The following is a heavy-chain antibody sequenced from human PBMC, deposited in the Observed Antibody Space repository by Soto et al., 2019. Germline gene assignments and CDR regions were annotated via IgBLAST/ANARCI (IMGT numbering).Heavy chain of an antibody. J-gene: IGHJ4*02. Sequence: QVQLQESGPGLVKPSQTLSLTCTVSGGSISSGGYYWSWIRQHPGKGLEWIGYIYYSGSTYYNPSLKSRVTISVDTSKSQCSLKLSAVTAADTAVYYCARAGYCSGGSCYSLYYFDSWGQGTLVTVAS. V-gene: IGHV4-31*03. CDR3: ARAGYCSGGSCYSLYYFDS. D-gene: IGHD2-15*01. CDR1: GGSISSGGYY. CDR2: IYYSGST.